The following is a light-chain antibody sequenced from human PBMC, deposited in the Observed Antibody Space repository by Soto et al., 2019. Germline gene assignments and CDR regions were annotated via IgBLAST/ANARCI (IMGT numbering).Light chain of an antibody. CDR3: AAWDDSLNAVL. V-gene: IGLV1-44*01. J-gene: IGLJ2*01. CDR2: NNN. Sequence: QAVVTQPPSASGTPGQRVTISCSGSRSNVGINAVNCYQHLAGAAPKLLIYNNNDRPSGVPDRFSGSKSGTSASLAISGLQSEDEADYFCAAWDDSLNAVLFGGGTKVTVL. CDR1: RSNVGINA.